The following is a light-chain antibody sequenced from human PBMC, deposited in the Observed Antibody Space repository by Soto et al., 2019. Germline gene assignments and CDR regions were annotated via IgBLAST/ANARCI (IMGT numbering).Light chain of an antibody. CDR3: SSYTSSSTRV. CDR1: SSDVGGYNY. V-gene: IGLV2-14*01. CDR2: DVS. J-gene: IGLJ1*01. Sequence: QSALTQPASVSGSPGQSITIYCTGTSSDVGGYNYVSWYQQHPGKAPKLMIYDVSNRPSGASNRFSGSKSGNTASLTISGLQAEDEADYYCSSYTSSSTRVFGTGTKVTVL.